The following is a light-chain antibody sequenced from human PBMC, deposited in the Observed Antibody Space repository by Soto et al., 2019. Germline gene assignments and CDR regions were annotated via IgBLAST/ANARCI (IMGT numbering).Light chain of an antibody. CDR2: DAS. V-gene: IGKV1-5*01. CDR1: QNVNIW. Sequence: DIQMTQSPSTLSASVGDRVTITCRASQNVNIWLAWYQQKPGKAPKLLIFDASSLESGVPSRFSGSGSGTEFTLTISSLQRDDFATYYCQQYNSYSRTFGQGTKVDIK. CDR3: QQYNSYSRT. J-gene: IGKJ1*01.